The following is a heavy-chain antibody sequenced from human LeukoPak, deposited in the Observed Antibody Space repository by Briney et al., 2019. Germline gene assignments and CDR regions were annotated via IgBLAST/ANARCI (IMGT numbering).Heavy chain of an antibody. CDR1: GFTFSSYS. Sequence: GGSLRLSCAASGFTFSSYSMNWVRQAPGKGLEWVANIKRDGRKIYYVDSVKGRFTISRDNDKNSQYLQMNSLRAEDTAVYYCTRDSQGSGIYSVDYWGQGTLVTVSS. D-gene: IGHD3-10*01. V-gene: IGHV3-7*05. CDR2: IKRDGRKI. CDR3: TRDSQGSGIYSVDY. J-gene: IGHJ4*02.